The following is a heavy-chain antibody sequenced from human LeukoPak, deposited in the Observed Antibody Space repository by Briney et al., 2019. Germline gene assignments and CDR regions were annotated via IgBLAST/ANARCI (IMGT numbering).Heavy chain of an antibody. Sequence: GGSLRLSCAASGFTISSSYMSWVRQAPGKGLEWVSVIYSGGSTYYADSVKGRFTISRDNSKNTLYLQMNSLRAEDTAVYYCAKNRVIYCSGGSCYSDDYWGQGTLVTVSS. J-gene: IGHJ4*02. D-gene: IGHD2-15*01. CDR2: IYSGGST. CDR3: AKNRVIYCSGGSCYSDDY. V-gene: IGHV3-53*01. CDR1: GFTISSSY.